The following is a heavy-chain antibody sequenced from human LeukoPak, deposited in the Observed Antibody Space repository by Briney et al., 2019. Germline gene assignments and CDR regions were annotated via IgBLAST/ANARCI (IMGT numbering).Heavy chain of an antibody. J-gene: IGHJ4*02. V-gene: IGHV1-69*13. D-gene: IGHD3-22*01. CDR2: IIPIFGTA. Sequence: SVKVSCKASGGTFSSYAISWVRQAPGQGLEWMGGIIPIFGTANYAQKFQGRVTITADESTSTAYMELSSLRSEDTAVYYCARGGYSDTTSYYGYYYWGQGTLVTVSS. CDR3: ARGGYSDTTSYYGYYY. CDR1: GGTFSSYA.